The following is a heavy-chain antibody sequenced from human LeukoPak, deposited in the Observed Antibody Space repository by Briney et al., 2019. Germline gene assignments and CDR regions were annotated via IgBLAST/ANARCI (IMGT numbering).Heavy chain of an antibody. V-gene: IGHV3-30*02. CDR1: GFTFSSYG. J-gene: IGHJ5*02. CDR2: IWYDGSNK. D-gene: IGHD5-12*01. CDR3: GSGYNWFDP. Sequence: PGGSLRLSCAASGFTFSSYGMHWVRQAPGKGLEWVAFIWYDGSNKYYADSVRGRFTISRDNSKNTLYLQMNSLRAEDTAVYYCGSGYNWFDPWGQGTLVTVSS.